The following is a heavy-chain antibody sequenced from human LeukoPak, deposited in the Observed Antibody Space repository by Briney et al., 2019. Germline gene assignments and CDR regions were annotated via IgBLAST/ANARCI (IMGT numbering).Heavy chain of an antibody. D-gene: IGHD3-16*02. CDR3: ASRVYVWGSYRQGDYFDY. J-gene: IGHJ4*02. V-gene: IGHV4-61*01. CDR2: IYYSGST. Sequence: SETLSLTCTVSGGSVSNGSYYWGWIRQPPGKGLEWIVYIYYSGSTNYNPSLKSRVTISVDTSKNQFSLKLSFVTAADTAVYYCASRVYVWGSYRQGDYFDYWGQGTLVTVSS. CDR1: GGSVSNGSYY.